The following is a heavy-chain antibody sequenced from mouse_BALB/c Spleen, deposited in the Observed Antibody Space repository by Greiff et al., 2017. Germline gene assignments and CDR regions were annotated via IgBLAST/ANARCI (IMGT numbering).Heavy chain of an antibody. D-gene: IGHD2-1*01. V-gene: IGHV3-2*02. CDR1: GYSITSDYA. J-gene: IGHJ2*01. Sequence: EVMLVESGPGLVKPSQSLSLTCTVTGYSITSDYAWNWIRQFPGNKLEWMGYISYSGSTSYNPSLKSRISITRDTSKNQFFLQLNSVTTEDTATYYCARGGNYLYFDYWGQGTTLTVSS. CDR2: ISYSGST. CDR3: ARGGNYLYFDY.